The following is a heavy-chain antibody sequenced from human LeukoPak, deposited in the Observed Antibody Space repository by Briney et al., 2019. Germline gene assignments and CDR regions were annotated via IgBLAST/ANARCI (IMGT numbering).Heavy chain of an antibody. D-gene: IGHD3-3*01. CDR3: ARGRYDFWSGYYFDY. Sequence: ASVKVSCKASGYTFTNYGISWVRQAPGQGLEWMGWISAYNGNTNYAQKLQGRVTMTTDTSTSTAYMELRSLRSDDTAVYYCARGRYDFWSGYYFDYWGQGTLVTVSS. CDR2: ISAYNGNT. V-gene: IGHV1-18*01. J-gene: IGHJ4*02. CDR1: GYTFTNYG.